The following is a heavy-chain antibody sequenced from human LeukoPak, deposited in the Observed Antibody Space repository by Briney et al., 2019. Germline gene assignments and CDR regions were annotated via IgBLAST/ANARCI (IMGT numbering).Heavy chain of an antibody. Sequence: ASVKVSCKTSGYSFTAYYIHWVRQAPGQGLELMGWINPNSGATNYAQKFQGRVTMTRDTSISTAYMELSRLRSDDTAVYYCARGVEWELPYYDYWGQGTLVTVSS. V-gene: IGHV1-2*02. D-gene: IGHD1-26*01. CDR3: ARGVEWELPYYDY. J-gene: IGHJ4*02. CDR1: GYSFTAYY. CDR2: INPNSGAT.